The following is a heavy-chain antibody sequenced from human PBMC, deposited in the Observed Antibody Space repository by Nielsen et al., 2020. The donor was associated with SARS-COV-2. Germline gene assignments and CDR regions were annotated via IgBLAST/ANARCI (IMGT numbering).Heavy chain of an antibody. D-gene: IGHD2-15*01. Sequence: SETLSLTCTVSGGSISSGGYYWSWIRQHPGKGLEWIGYIYYSGSTYYNPSLKSRVTISVDTSKNQFSLKLSSVTAADTAVYYCARDRYCSGGSCTNRAMGYYGMDVWGQGTTVTVSS. V-gene: IGHV4-31*03. CDR3: ARDRYCSGGSCTNRAMGYYGMDV. CDR2: IYYSGST. J-gene: IGHJ6*02. CDR1: GGSISSGGYY.